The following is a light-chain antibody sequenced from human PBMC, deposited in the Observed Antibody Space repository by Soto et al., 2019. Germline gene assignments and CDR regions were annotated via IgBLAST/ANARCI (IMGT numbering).Light chain of an antibody. Sequence: DIQVTQSPSSLSASVGDRVTITCRASQTIDRHLDWFQQSPGTAPKLLVYSASNLQPGVPSRFSGSGSRTDFTLTSSNLQPEDLSTYYCKQSYTTPYTFGQGTNLDSK. CDR3: KQSYTTPYT. J-gene: IGKJ2*01. V-gene: IGKV1-39*01. CDR1: QTIDRH. CDR2: SAS.